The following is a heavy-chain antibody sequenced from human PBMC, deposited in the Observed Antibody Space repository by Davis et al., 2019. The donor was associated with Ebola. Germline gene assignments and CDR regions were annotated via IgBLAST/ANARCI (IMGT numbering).Heavy chain of an antibody. CDR3: ARDLGIAVAGVGDY. CDR1: GGTFSSYA. CDR2: IIPIFGTA. J-gene: IGHJ4*02. D-gene: IGHD6-19*01. Sequence: AASVKVSCKASGGTFSSYAISWVRQAPGQGLEWMGGIIPIFGTANYAQKFQGRVTITADKSTSTAYMELSSLRSEDTAVYYCARDLGIAVAGVGDYWGQGTLVTVSS. V-gene: IGHV1-69*06.